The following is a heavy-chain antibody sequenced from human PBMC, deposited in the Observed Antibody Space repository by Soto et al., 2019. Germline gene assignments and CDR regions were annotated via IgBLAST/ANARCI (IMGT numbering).Heavy chain of an antibody. CDR1: GGSISSSSYY. V-gene: IGHV4-39*01. Sequence: SETLSLTCTVSGGSISSSSYYWGWIRQPPGKGLEWIGSIYYSGSTYYNPSLKSRVTISVDTSKNQFSLKLSSVTAADTAVYYCARHYDFWSGYYRSYYYYGMDVWGQGTTVTVSS. J-gene: IGHJ6*02. CDR3: ARHYDFWSGYYRSYYYYGMDV. CDR2: IYYSGST. D-gene: IGHD3-3*01.